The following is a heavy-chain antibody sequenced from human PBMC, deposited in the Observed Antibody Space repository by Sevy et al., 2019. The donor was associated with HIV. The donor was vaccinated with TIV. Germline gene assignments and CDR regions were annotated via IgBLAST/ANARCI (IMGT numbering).Heavy chain of an antibody. CDR3: ARENLHWLDP. Sequence: GGSLRLSCAASEFTFKTSGMHWVRQAPGKGLEWVAVISYDGTNKYYADSVKGRFTISRDNSKNTVYLQMNSLRAEDTAVYYCARENLHWLDPRGQGTLVTVSS. J-gene: IGHJ5*02. CDR1: EFTFKTSG. V-gene: IGHV3-33*05. CDR2: ISYDGTNK.